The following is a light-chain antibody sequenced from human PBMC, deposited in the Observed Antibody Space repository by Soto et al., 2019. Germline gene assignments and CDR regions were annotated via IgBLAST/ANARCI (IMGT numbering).Light chain of an antibody. CDR3: QQRSNWPPT. Sequence: EIVFTQSPATLALSPGERATLSCRASQSVSSSYLAWYQQKPGQAPRLLISDASKRATGIPVRFSGSGSGTDFTLTISRLEPEDFALYHCQQRSNWPPTFGQGTKVDIK. CDR1: QSVSSSY. V-gene: IGKV3-11*01. J-gene: IGKJ1*01. CDR2: DAS.